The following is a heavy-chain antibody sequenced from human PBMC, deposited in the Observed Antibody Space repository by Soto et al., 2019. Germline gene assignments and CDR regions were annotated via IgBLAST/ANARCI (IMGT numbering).Heavy chain of an antibody. CDR3: ARGRLEYYDFWSGYTLNYYYYYMDV. CDR1: GYTFTSYD. J-gene: IGHJ6*03. D-gene: IGHD3-3*01. CDR2: MNPNSGNT. V-gene: IGHV1-8*01. Sequence: ASVKVSCKASGYTFTSYDINWVRQATGQGLEWMGWMNPNSGNTGYAQKFQGRVTMTRNTSISTAYMELSSLRSEDTAVYYCARGRLEYYDFWSGYTLNYYYYYMDVWGKGTTVTVSS.